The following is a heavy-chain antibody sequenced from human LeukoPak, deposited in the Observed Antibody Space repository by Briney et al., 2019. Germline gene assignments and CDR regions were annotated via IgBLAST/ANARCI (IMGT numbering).Heavy chain of an antibody. J-gene: IGHJ6*03. CDR3: ARHSRGSRGYYYYYMDV. V-gene: IGHV1-18*01. D-gene: IGHD1-26*01. Sequence: ASVKVSCKASGYTFTSYGISWVRQAPGQGLEWMGWISPYNGNTNYAQKLQGRVTMTTDTSTSTAYMELRSLRSDDTAVYYCARHSRGSRGYYYYYMDVWGKGTTVTVSS. CDR1: GYTFTSYG. CDR2: ISPYNGNT.